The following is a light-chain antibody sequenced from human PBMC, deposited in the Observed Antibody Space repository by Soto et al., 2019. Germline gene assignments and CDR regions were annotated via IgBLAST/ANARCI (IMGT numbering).Light chain of an antibody. CDR1: QSVDTTY. J-gene: IGKJ1*01. CDR2: GAS. V-gene: IGKV3-20*01. Sequence: EIVLTQSPGTLSLSPGERATLSCSASQSVDTTYLAWFQQKPGQAPRLLIYGASSRATGIPDRFSGSGSGTDFTLTISRLEPEDFAVYYCQQYGNSPRTFGQGTEVEIK. CDR3: QQYGNSPRT.